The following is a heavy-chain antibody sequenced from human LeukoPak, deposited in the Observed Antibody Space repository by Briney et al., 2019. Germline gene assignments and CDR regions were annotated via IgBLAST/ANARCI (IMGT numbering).Heavy chain of an antibody. V-gene: IGHV4-30-4*01. D-gene: IGHD2-15*01. J-gene: IGHJ4*02. CDR1: GGSISSYY. Sequence: SETLSLTCTVSGGSISSYYWSWVRQPPGKGLEWIGYIYYSGSTYYNPSLKSRVTISVDTSKNQFSLKLSSVTAADTAVYYCAREPGLYCSGGSCYSGYWGQGTLVTVSS. CDR2: IYYSGST. CDR3: AREPGLYCSGGSCYSGY.